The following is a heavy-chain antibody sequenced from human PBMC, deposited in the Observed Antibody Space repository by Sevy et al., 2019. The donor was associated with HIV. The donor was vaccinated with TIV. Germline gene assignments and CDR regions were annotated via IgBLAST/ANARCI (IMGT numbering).Heavy chain of an antibody. J-gene: IGHJ3*02. Sequence: GGSLRLSCAASGFTFSNAWMNWVRQAPGKGLEWVGRIKSKTNGWTTDYAAPVKGRFKNSRDDSKNTLYLQMNSLKTEDTAVYYCTTDLMSSRNAFDIWGQGTMVNVSS. D-gene: IGHD3-16*01. V-gene: IGHV3-15*07. CDR2: IKSKTNGWTT. CDR3: TTDLMSSRNAFDI. CDR1: GFTFSNAW.